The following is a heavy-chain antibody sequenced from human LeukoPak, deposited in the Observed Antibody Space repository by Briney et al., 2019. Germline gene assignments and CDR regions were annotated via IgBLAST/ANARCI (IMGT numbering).Heavy chain of an antibody. CDR2: ISGSGGST. CDR3: ARGPFFGEFDFDY. CDR1: GFTFSSYG. D-gene: IGHD3-10*01. Sequence: GGTLRLSCAASGFTFSSYGMSWVRQAPGKGLEWVSAISGSGGSTYYADSVKGRFTISRDNSKNTLYLQMNSLRAEDTAVYYCARGPFFGEFDFDYWGQGTLVTVSS. J-gene: IGHJ4*02. V-gene: IGHV3-23*01.